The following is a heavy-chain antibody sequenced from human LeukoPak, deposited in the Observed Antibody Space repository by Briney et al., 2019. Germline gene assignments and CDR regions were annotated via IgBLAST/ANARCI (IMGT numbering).Heavy chain of an antibody. V-gene: IGHV1-2*02. CDR1: GYTFATYF. J-gene: IGHJ4*02. D-gene: IGHD2-21*02. CDR3: ARPTYCGSNCYFNFDY. Sequence: GASVKVSCKTSGYTFATYFMHWVRQAPGQGLEWMEYIKPNSGVTNYAQKFRGRVTMTRDTSISTAYIELSGLTSDDTAIYYCARPTYCGSNCYFNFDYWGQGTLVTVSS. CDR2: IKPNSGVT.